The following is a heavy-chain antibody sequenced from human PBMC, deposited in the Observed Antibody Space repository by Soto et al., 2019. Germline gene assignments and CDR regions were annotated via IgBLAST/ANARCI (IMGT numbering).Heavy chain of an antibody. V-gene: IGHV3-21*01. CDR2: ISSPSSHI. J-gene: IGHJ5*02. CDR3: AREAYSYGPTRLDP. D-gene: IGHD3-10*01. Sequence: DVQLVESGGGLVKPGGSLRLSCAASGFTFSNYAMSWVRQAPGKGLEWVSSISSPSSHIYSPDSVKARFNLSSDNAKISLYLQMDSLRAEDRALYYSAREAYSYGPTRLDPWGQGTLVTVSS. CDR1: GFTFSNYA.